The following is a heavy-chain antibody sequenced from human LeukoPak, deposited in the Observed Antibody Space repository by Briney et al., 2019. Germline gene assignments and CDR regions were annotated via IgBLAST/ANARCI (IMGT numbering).Heavy chain of an antibody. CDR2: LYDSGST. D-gene: IGHD6-13*01. V-gene: IGHV3-66*01. Sequence: GGSLRLSCAVSGFTVSDNLLTWVRQAPGKGLECVSVLYDSGSTYYADSVKGRLTISRDNSKNTLYLQMNSLRAEDTAAYYCAMTTGYSSSWYDEYFQHWGQGTLVTVSS. CDR3: AMTTGYSSSWYDEYFQH. CDR1: GFTVSDNL. J-gene: IGHJ1*01.